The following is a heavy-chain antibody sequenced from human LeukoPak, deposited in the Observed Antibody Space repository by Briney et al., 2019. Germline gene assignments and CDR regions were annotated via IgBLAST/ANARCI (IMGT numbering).Heavy chain of an antibody. CDR2: INPNSGGT. J-gene: IGHJ4*02. Sequence: ASVKVSCKASGYTFTDYYMHWVRQAPGQGLEWMGWINPNSGGTNYAQKFQGRVTMTRDTSISTAYMELSRLRSDDTAVYYCARDTLGYCSGGSCYSVEDYWGQGTLVTVSS. D-gene: IGHD2-15*01. V-gene: IGHV1-2*02. CDR1: GYTFTDYY. CDR3: ARDTLGYCSGGSCYSVEDY.